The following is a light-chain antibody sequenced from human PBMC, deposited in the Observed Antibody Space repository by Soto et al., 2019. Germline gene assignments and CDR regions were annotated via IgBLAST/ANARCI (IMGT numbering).Light chain of an antibody. CDR1: QSISNH. Sequence: DIQMTQSPSSLSASVEDRVIITCRASQSISNHLNWYQQKPGKAPKLLIFAASSLQSGVPSRFSGSRSGPDFTLTISSLQPDDFATYFCQQYNNYPRTFGQGTKVDIK. J-gene: IGKJ1*01. CDR3: QQYNNYPRT. V-gene: IGKV1-39*01. CDR2: AAS.